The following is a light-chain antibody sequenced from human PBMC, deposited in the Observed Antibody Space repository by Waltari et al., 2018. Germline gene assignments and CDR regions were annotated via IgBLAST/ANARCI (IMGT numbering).Light chain of an antibody. CDR2: EAS. Sequence: EIVLTQSPATLSLSPGERATLSCRASQSVSRYLGWYQQKPGQAPRLLIYEASNRATGIPARFSGSGSGTDFTLKISRVEADDVGVYYCMQALQTPYTFGQGTKLEIK. CDR3: MQALQTPYT. CDR1: QSVSRY. V-gene: IGKV3-11*01. J-gene: IGKJ2*01.